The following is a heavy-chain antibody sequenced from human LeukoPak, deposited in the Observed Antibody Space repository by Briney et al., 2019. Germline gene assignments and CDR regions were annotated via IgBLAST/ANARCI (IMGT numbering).Heavy chain of an antibody. V-gene: IGHV3-23*01. D-gene: IGHD3-10*01. CDR3: AKDPGPNWGMVRGVKAAFDI. CDR2: ISGSGNSI. Sequence: GGSLRLSCATSGFTFSYYAMSWVRQAPGKGLEWVSVISGSGNSIYYADSVKGRFTISRDNSRTTLYLQMNSLRAEDTAVYYCAKDPGPNWGMVRGVKAAFDIWGQGTMVTVSS. J-gene: IGHJ3*02. CDR1: GFTFSYYA.